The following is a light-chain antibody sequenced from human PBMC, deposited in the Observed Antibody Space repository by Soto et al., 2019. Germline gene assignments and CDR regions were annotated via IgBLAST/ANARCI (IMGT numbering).Light chain of an antibody. J-gene: IGKJ1*01. CDR2: SAS. CDR1: ESISDN. Sequence: DILMTQSPATVSVSLGDSVSLSCRANESISDNLAWYQQKPGQPPRLLIYSASTRAPGIPARVSGGGSGTQFSLTISSLDSEDFALYYCHQYNEWPRGTFGPGTKVEV. CDR3: HQYNEWPRGT. V-gene: IGKV3D-15*01.